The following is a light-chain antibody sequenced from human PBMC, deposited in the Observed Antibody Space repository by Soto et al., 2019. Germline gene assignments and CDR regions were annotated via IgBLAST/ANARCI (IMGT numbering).Light chain of an antibody. CDR2: GAS. V-gene: IGKV3-20*01. CDR1: QSVSSNY. CDR3: QEYGSSPFT. Sequence: EIVLTQSPGTLSLSPGERVTLSCRASQSVSSNYVAWYQQTPGQAPRLLVYGASSKATGIPDRFSGGGSGTDFTLAISRLEPEEFAVYYCQEYGSSPFTFGPGTKVDIQ. J-gene: IGKJ3*01.